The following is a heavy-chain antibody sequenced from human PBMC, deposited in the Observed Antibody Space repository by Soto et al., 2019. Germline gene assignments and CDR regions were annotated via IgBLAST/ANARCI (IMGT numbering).Heavy chain of an antibody. CDR3: ARGRYCLTGRCFPNWFDS. D-gene: IGHD7-27*01. Sequence: SETLSLTCSVSGDSISTVDYFWAWIRQPPGQALEYIGYIYKSATTYYNPSFESRVAISVDTSKSQFSLNVTSVTAADTAVYFCARGRYCLTGRCFPNWFDSWGQGTLVTVSS. J-gene: IGHJ5*01. CDR2: IYKSATT. CDR1: GDSISTVDYF. V-gene: IGHV4-30-4*01.